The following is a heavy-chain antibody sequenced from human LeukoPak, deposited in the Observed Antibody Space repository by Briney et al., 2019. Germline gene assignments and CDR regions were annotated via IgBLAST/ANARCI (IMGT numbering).Heavy chain of an antibody. CDR1: GGSISSGDYY. D-gene: IGHD2-15*01. CDR3: ASANIVVVVAATEGVFDY. J-gene: IGHJ4*02. V-gene: IGHV4-30-4*01. Sequence: SETLSLTWTVSGGSISSGDYYWSWIRQPPGKGLEWIGYIYYSGSTYYNPSLKSRVTISVDTSKNQFSLKLSSVTAADTAVYYCASANIVVVVAATEGVFDYWGQGTLVTVSS. CDR2: IYYSGST.